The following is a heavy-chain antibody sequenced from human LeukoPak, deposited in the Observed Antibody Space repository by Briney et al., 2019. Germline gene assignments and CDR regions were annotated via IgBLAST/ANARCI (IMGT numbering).Heavy chain of an antibody. J-gene: IGHJ4*01. CDR1: GFTFSSYA. D-gene: IGHD6-19*01. Sequence: PGGSLRLSCAASGFTFSSYAMSWVRQAPGKGLEWVSGIWSSGDNTYCADFVKGRFTISRDNSKNTVYLQMISLRAEDTAVYYCAKEAGNGWSYFDGWGQGSLVTVSS. CDR3: AKEAGNGWSYFDG. CDR2: IWSSGDNT. V-gene: IGHV3-23*01.